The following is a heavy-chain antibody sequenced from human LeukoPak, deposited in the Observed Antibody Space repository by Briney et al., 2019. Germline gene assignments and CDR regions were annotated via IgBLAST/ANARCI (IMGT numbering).Heavy chain of an antibody. CDR2: MNPNSGNT. V-gene: IGHV1-8*03. J-gene: IGHJ4*02. CDR3: ARVPSSSWYFRQDGDYFDY. D-gene: IGHD6-13*01. Sequence: ASVKVSCKASGYTFTNYDINWVRQATGQGPEWMGWMNPNSGNTGYAQNFQGRVTISRNTSISTAYMELTSLRSEDTAVYYCARVPSSSWYFRQDGDYFDYWGQGTLVTVSS. CDR1: GYTFTNYD.